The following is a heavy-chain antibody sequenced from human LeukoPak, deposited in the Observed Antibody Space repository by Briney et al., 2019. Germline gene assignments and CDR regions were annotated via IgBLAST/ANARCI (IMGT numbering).Heavy chain of an antibody. J-gene: IGHJ4*02. V-gene: IGHV1-2*06. D-gene: IGHD1-1*01. CDR3: ARDLRYPSSY. Sequence: ASVKVSCKASGYTFAAYFIHWVRQAPGQGLEWMGRINPNGGDTNYAQKFQGRVTMTRDTSISTAYMELSRLRSDDAAVYYCARDLRYPSSYWGQGILVTVSS. CDR1: GYTFAAYF. CDR2: INPNGGDT.